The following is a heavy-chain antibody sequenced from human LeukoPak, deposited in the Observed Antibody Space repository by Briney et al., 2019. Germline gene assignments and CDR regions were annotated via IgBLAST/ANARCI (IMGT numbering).Heavy chain of an antibody. V-gene: IGHV3-74*01. D-gene: IGHD1-26*01. CDR3: ARGGAVGTTTFFFDY. J-gene: IGHJ4*02. Sequence: PGGSLRLSCAASGFTFSSHWMHWVRQAPGKGLVWVSRINSVGSRTDYADSVKGRFTISRDNARNTLYLQMNSLRAEDTAVYYCARGGAVGTTTFFFDYWGPGTLVTVSS. CDR1: GFTFSSHW. CDR2: INSVGSRT.